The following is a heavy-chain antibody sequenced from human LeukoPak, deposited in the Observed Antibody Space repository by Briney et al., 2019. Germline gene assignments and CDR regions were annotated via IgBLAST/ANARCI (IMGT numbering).Heavy chain of an antibody. CDR1: GGSISSGSYY. CDR2: IYTSGST. J-gene: IGHJ4*02. V-gene: IGHV4-61*02. Sequence: PSQTLSLTCTVSGGSISSGSYYWSWIRQPAGKGLEWIGRIYTSGSTNYNPSLKSRVTISVDTSKNQFSLKLSSVTAADTAVYYCARVANYYGSGSYYFDYWGQGTLVTVSS. D-gene: IGHD3-10*01. CDR3: ARVANYYGSGSYYFDY.